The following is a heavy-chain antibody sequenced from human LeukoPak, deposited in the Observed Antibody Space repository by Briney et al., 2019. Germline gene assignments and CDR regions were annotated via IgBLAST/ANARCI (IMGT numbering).Heavy chain of an antibody. CDR2: IYTSGST. CDR1: GGSISSYY. J-gene: IGHJ4*02. D-gene: IGHD4-17*01. CDR3: ARLESSLHDYGDSCFDY. Sequence: PSETLSLTCTVSGGSISSYYWSWIRQPAGKGLEWIGRIYTSGSTNYNPSLKSRVTMSVDTSKNQFSLKLSSVTAVDTAVYYCARLESSLHDYGDSCFDYWGQGTLVTVSS. V-gene: IGHV4-4*07.